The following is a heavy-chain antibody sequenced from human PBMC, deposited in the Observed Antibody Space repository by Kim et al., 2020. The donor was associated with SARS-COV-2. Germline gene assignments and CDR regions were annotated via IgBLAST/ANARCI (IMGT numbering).Heavy chain of an antibody. V-gene: IGHV4-59*13. J-gene: IGHJ5*02. CDR1: GGSISSYY. D-gene: IGHD6-13*01. CDR3: ARPHSSSWESRWFGP. Sequence: SETLSLTCTVSGGSISSYYWSWIRQPPGKGLEWIGYIYYSGSTNYNPSLKSRVTISVDTSKNQFSLKLSSVTAADTAVYSCARPHSSSWESRWFGPWGQRAL. CDR2: IYYSGST.